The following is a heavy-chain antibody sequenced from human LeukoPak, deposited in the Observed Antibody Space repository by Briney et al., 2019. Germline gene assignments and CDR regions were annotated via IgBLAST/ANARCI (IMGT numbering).Heavy chain of an antibody. D-gene: IGHD3-22*01. CDR2: IYYNGNT. J-gene: IGHJ3*02. CDR1: GASISSSY. V-gene: IGHV4-59*01. CDR3: VRGNYDNRGYSNAVDI. Sequence: SETLSPTCTVSGASISSSYWSWIRQPPGKRLEWIGYIYYNGNTNSNPSLKSRVTVSADTSKNQFSLKLSSVTAADTAIYYCVRGNYDNRGYSNAVDIWGQGAMVTVSS.